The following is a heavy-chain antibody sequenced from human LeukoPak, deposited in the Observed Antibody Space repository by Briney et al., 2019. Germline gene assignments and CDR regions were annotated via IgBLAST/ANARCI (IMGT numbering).Heavy chain of an antibody. CDR3: ARGVSGVTPP. J-gene: IGHJ5*02. Sequence: ASVKVSCKTSGYTFTSYDITWVRQAPGHGPEWLGWINTNTGNTHYAQSLQDRVTLTTDTSTSTAYMELRSLKSDDTAVYYCARGVSGVTPPWGQGTLVIVSS. CDR2: INTNTGNT. D-gene: IGHD4-23*01. V-gene: IGHV1-18*01. CDR1: GYTFTSYD.